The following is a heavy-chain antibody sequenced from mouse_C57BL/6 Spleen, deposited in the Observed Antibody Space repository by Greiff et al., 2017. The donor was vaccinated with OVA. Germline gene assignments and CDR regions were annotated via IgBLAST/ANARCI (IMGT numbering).Heavy chain of an antibody. D-gene: IGHD1-1*01. J-gene: IGHJ1*03. Sequence: QVQLQQSGAELVRPGSSVKLSCKASGYTFTSYWMDWVKQRPGQGLEWIGNIYPSDSETHYNQKFKDKATLTVDKSSSTAYMQLSSLTSEDSAVYYCARGGFYYGSSYWYFDVWGTGTTVTVSS. V-gene: IGHV1-61*01. CDR3: ARGGFYYGSSYWYFDV. CDR1: GYTFTSYW. CDR2: IYPSDSET.